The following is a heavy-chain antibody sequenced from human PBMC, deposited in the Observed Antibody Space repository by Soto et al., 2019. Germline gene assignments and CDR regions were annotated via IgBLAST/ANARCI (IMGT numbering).Heavy chain of an antibody. V-gene: IGHV1-3*01. CDR3: ARVSSGYDYGWGSYRPYYFSY. CDR1: GYTFTSYA. D-gene: IGHD3-16*02. J-gene: IGHJ4*02. CDR2: INAGNGNT. Sequence: ASVKFSCKSSGYTFTSYAMHWVRQAPGQRLEWMGWINAGNGNTKYSQKFQGRVTITRDTSASTAYMELSSLRSEDTAVYYSARVSSGYDYGWGSYRPYYFSYWGQGNPGTV.